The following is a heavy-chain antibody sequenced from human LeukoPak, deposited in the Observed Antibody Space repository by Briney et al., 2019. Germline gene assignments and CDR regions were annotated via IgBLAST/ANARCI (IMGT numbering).Heavy chain of an antibody. CDR1: GYTFTGYY. CDR3: ARDLRQQLVRYYFDY. CDR2: INPNSGGT. V-gene: IGHV1-2*02. D-gene: IGHD6-13*01. Sequence: ASVKVSCKASGYTFTGYYMHWVRQAPGQGLEWMGWINPNSGGTNYAQKFQGRVTMTGDTSISTAYMELSRLRSDDTAVYYCARDLRQQLVRYYFDYWGQGTLVTVSS. J-gene: IGHJ4*02.